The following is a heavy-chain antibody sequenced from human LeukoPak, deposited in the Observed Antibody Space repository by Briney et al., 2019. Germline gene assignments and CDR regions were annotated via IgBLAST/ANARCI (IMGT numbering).Heavy chain of an antibody. V-gene: IGHV3-7*01. CDR1: GFTFSTHW. CDR3: VRHQGYCTSASCRGDAFDV. Sequence: GGSLRLSCAASGFTFSTHWMSWVRQAPGKGLEWVAKIKEDGSEKYYVDSVKGRFTISRDNAKNSLSLQMHSLRDEDTAVYYCVRHQGYCTSASCRGDAFDVWGQGSMVSVSS. CDR2: IKEDGSEK. D-gene: IGHD2-2*01. J-gene: IGHJ3*01.